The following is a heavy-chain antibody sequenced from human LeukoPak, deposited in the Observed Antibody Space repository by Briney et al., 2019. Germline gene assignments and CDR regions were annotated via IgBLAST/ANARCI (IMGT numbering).Heavy chain of an antibody. D-gene: IGHD1-26*01. CDR3: ARDWTGATEPFDY. Sequence: PGGSLRLSCAASGFTFRTHLMHWVRQAPGKGLEWVAVTSHDGGNQDYTDSVKGRFTMSRDNSKNTLYLQMNSLRAEDTAVYYCARDWTGATEPFDYWGQGTLVTVSS. J-gene: IGHJ4*02. V-gene: IGHV3-30-3*01. CDR1: GFTFRTHL. CDR2: TSHDGGNQ.